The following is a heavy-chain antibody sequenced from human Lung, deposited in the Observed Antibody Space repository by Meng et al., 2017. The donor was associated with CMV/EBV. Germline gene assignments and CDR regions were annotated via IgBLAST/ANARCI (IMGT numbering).Heavy chain of an antibody. V-gene: IGHV4-34*01. CDR2: INHSGST. CDR3: ARVENYDFWSGYYTGGWFDP. D-gene: IGHD3-3*01. Sequence: SETLSLXCAVYGGSFSGYYWSWIRQPPGKGLEWIGEINHSGSTNYNPSLKSRVTISVDTSKNQFSLKLSSVTAADTAVYYCARVENYDFWSGYYTGGWFDPWGQGTXVTVSS. CDR1: GGSFSGYY. J-gene: IGHJ5*02.